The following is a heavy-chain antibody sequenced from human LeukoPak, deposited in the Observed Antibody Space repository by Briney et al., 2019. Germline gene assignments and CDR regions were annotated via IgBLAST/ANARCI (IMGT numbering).Heavy chain of an antibody. CDR1: GGTFSSYA. D-gene: IGHD3-22*01. V-gene: IGHV1-69*04. CDR2: IIPILGIA. J-gene: IGHJ3*02. Sequence: ASVKVSCKASGGTFSSYAISWVRQAPGQGLEWMGRIIPILGIANYAQKFQGRVTITADKSTSTAYMELSSLRSEDTAVYYCARDAPLTMIVVVVNAFDIWGQGTMVTVSS. CDR3: ARDAPLTMIVVVVNAFDI.